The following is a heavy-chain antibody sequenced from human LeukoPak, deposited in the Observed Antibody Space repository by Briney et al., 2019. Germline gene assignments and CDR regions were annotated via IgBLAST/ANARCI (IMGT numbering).Heavy chain of an antibody. Sequence: GESLQISCQGSGYSFTSYWIGWVRPMPGKGLEWMGIIYPGDSDTRYSPSFQGQVTISADKSISTAYLQWSSLKASDTAMYYCARRSRGYPYGMDVWGQGTTVTVSS. CDR2: IYPGDSDT. J-gene: IGHJ6*02. D-gene: IGHD1-1*01. CDR1: GYSFTSYW. V-gene: IGHV5-51*01. CDR3: ARRSRGYPYGMDV.